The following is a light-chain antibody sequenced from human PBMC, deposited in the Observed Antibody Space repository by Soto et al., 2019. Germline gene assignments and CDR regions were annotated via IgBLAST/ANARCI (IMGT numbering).Light chain of an antibody. V-gene: IGLV1-44*01. J-gene: IGLJ2*01. CDR3: AAWDDSLNGVV. CDR1: SSNIGSNT. Sequence: QSVLTQPPSASGTPGQRVTISCSGSSSNIGSNTVNWYQQLPGTAPKLLIYSNNQRPSGVPGRFSGSKSGTSASLAISGLQSEDEADYYCAAWDDSLNGVVFGGETKLPVL. CDR2: SNN.